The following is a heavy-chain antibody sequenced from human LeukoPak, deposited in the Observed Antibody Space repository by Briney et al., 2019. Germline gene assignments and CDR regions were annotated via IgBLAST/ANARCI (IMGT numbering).Heavy chain of an antibody. CDR2: ISGTGGST. CDR1: GFTFSSYG. Sequence: GGSLRLSCAASGFTFSSYGISWVRQAPGKGLEWVSFISGTGGSTYYADSVKGRSTISRDNSKNTIYLQMNSLRAEDTAVYYCAKKILGISYCFDYWGQGTLVTVSS. V-gene: IGHV3-23*01. CDR3: AKKILGISYCFDY. D-gene: IGHD3-10*01. J-gene: IGHJ4*02.